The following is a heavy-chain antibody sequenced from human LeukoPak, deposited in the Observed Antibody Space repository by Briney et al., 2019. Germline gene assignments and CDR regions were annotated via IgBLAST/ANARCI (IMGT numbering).Heavy chain of an antibody. Sequence: SETLSLTCTVSGGSISSYYWSWIRQPPGKGLEWIGYIYYSGSTNYNPSLKSRVTISVDTSKNQFSLKLSSVTAADTAVYYCARAGGFTILRGVVNNWFDPWGRGTLVTVSS. CDR2: IYYSGST. J-gene: IGHJ5*02. D-gene: IGHD3-10*01. V-gene: IGHV4-59*01. CDR3: ARAGGFTILRGVVNNWFDP. CDR1: GGSISSYY.